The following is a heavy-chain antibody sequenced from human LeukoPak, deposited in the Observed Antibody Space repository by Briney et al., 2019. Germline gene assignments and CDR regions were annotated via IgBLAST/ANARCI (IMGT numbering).Heavy chain of an antibody. Sequence: SETLSLTCAVSGDSFSSHYWTWIRQPPGKGLEWIGYISYIGGTNYNPSLKSRVTISIDTSKNQFSLKLSSVTAADTAVYYCARDLVTVTKGFDIWGQGTMVSVSS. D-gene: IGHD4-17*01. CDR3: ARDLVTVTKGFDI. V-gene: IGHV4-59*11. CDR1: GDSFSSHY. CDR2: ISYIGGT. J-gene: IGHJ3*02.